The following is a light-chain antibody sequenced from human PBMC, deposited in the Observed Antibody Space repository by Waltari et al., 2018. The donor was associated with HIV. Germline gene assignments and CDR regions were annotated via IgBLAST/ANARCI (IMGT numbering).Light chain of an antibody. J-gene: IGKJ4*01. V-gene: IGKV1-NL1*01. CDR1: QDISHS. CDR2: AAF. Sequence: DIQRTQSPSPLSASLGNTVSIPCRASQDISHSVSWFQLQPGKVPKLLVHAAFTLHRAVPPSFSGSGSGTDYTLTISGLQAEDFATYFCQQYYGVPLTFGGGTRVDI. CDR3: QQYYGVPLT.